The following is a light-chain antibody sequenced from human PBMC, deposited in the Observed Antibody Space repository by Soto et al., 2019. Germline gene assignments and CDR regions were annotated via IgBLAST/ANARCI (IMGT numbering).Light chain of an antibody. J-gene: IGKJ1*01. CDR3: LQYDSSLPWT. CDR2: GAS. Sequence: EIVLTQSPGTLTLSPGERATLSCRASQSVSSTYLAWYQQKPGQAPRLLIYGASSRATGIPDRFSGSGSGTDFTLTISRLEPDDFAVYYCLQYDSSLPWTLGQGTQVEIK. CDR1: QSVSSTY. V-gene: IGKV3-20*01.